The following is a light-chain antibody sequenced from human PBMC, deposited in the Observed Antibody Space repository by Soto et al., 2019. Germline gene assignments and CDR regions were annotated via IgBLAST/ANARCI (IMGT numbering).Light chain of an antibody. V-gene: IGKV1-39*01. J-gene: IGKJ1*01. CDR3: QQSYSTPVT. CDR1: QSISSY. Sequence: IQMTQSPSSLSAPVGDRVTITCRASQSISSYLNWYQQKPGKAPKLLIYAASSLQSGVPSRFSGSGSGTDFTLTISSLQPEDFATYYCQQSYSTPVTFGQGTKVDIK. CDR2: AAS.